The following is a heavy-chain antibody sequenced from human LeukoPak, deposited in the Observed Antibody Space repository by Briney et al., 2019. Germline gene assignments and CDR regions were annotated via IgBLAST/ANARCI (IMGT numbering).Heavy chain of an antibody. J-gene: IGHJ5*02. CDR1: GGSISSYY. CDR3: ARDGRNCTNNYCYTWFDP. V-gene: IGHV4-59*01. Sequence: SETLSLTCTVSGGSISSYYWSWFRQPPGKGLEWIGYIYYSGSTNYNPSLKSRVTISIDTSKNQFSLQLNSVTASDTAVYYCARDGRNCTNNYCYTWFDPWGPGILVTVSS. D-gene: IGHD2-8*01. CDR2: IYYSGST.